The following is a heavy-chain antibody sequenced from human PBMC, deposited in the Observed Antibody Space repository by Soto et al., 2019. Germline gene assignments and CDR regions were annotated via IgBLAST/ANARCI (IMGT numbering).Heavy chain of an antibody. D-gene: IGHD6-19*01. CDR1: GFTFSSYA. CDR2: ISGSGGST. V-gene: IGHV3-23*01. CDR3: AKEDGIAVAGTFDY. J-gene: IGHJ4*02. Sequence: GGSLRLSCAASGFTFSSYAMSWVRQAPGKGLEWVSAISGSGGSTYYADSVKGRFTISRDNSKNTLLLQMNSLRAEDTAVYDCAKEDGIAVAGTFDYWGQGTLVTVSS.